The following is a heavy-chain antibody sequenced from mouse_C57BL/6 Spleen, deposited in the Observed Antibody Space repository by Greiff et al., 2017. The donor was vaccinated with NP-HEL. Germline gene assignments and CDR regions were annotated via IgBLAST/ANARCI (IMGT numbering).Heavy chain of an antibody. CDR2: IYPGGGYT. V-gene: IGHV1-63*01. CDR3: AIHYYGSSYGFLAY. Sequence: QVQLKESGAELVRPGTSVKMSCKASGYTFTNYWIGWAKQRPGHGLEWIGDIYPGGGYTNYNEKFKGKATLTADKSSSTAYMQFSSLTSEDSAIYYCAIHYYGSSYGFLAYWGQGTLVTVSA. D-gene: IGHD1-1*01. J-gene: IGHJ3*01. CDR1: GYTFTNYW.